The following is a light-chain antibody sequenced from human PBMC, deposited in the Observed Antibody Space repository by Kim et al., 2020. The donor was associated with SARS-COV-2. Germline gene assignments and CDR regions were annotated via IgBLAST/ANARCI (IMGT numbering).Light chain of an antibody. CDR2: GPS. Sequence: EIVMTQSPATLSVSPGERTTLSCRASQSVSSNLAWYQQKPGQAPRLLIYGPSTRATGIPARFSGSGSGTEFTLTISSLQSEDFAVYYCQKYNNWPRTFGQGTKVDIK. J-gene: IGKJ1*01. CDR1: QSVSSN. V-gene: IGKV3-15*01. CDR3: QKYNNWPRT.